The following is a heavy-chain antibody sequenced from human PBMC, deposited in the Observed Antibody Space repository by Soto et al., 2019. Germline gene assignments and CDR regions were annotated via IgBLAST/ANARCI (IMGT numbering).Heavy chain of an antibody. Sequence: QVQLQESGPGLVKPSETLSLTCTVSGGSISSYYWSWIRQPPGKGLEWIGYIYFSGGTNYNPSLKSRVTISVDTSKNQFSLKLSSVTGADTAVYYCARESRSWYGSIWDYWGQGTLVTVSS. CDR3: ARESRSWYGSIWDY. V-gene: IGHV4-59*12. CDR2: IYFSGGT. CDR1: GGSISSYY. D-gene: IGHD6-13*01. J-gene: IGHJ4*02.